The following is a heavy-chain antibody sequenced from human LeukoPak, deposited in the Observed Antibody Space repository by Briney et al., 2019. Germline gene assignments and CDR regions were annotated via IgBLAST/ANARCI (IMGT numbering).Heavy chain of an antibody. V-gene: IGHV3-21*01. CDR2: ISSSSSYI. D-gene: IGHD4/OR15-4a*01. Sequence: GGSLRLSCAASGFTFSSYAMSWVRQAPGKGLEWVSSISSSSSYIYYADSVKGRFTISRDNAKNSLYLQMNSLRAEDTAVYYCARDLILQYRADGGENAFDIWGQGTMVTVSS. J-gene: IGHJ3*02. CDR1: GFTFSSYA. CDR3: ARDLILQYRADGGENAFDI.